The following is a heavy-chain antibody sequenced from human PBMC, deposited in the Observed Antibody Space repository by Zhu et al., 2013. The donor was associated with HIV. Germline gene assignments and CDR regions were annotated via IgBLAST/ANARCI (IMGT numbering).Heavy chain of an antibody. J-gene: IGHJ6*03. CDR3: ARDPSNRYYTDI. CDR2: IIPVFGTA. V-gene: IGHV1-69*01. Sequence: QVQLVQSGAEMKKPGSSVKVSCKASGGTFSSSAISWVRQAPGQGLEWMGGIIPVFGTANYAQRFQGRVTITADESTSTAYMELRSLTSDDTAVYYCARDPSNRYYTDIWGKGTTVIVSS. D-gene: IGHD7-27*01. CDR1: GGTFSSSA.